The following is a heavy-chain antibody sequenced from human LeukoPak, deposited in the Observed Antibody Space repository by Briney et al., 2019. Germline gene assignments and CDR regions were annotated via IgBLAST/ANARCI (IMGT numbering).Heavy chain of an antibody. V-gene: IGHV3-66*02. CDR2: IYSGGST. Sequence: GGSLRLSCAASGFTFSSNYMSWVRQAPGKGLEWVSVIYSGGSTYYADSVKGRFTISRDNSKNTLYLQMNSLRAEDTAAYYCARASSGYSYGHYFDYWGQGTLVTVSS. J-gene: IGHJ4*02. D-gene: IGHD5-18*01. CDR1: GFTFSSNY. CDR3: ARASSGYSYGHYFDY.